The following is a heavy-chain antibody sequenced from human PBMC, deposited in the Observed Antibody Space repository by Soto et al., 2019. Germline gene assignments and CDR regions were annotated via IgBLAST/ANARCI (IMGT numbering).Heavy chain of an antibody. CDR2: IIPIFGTA. J-gene: IGHJ4*02. V-gene: IGHV1-69*12. D-gene: IGHD5-12*01. Sequence: QVQLVQSGAEVKKPGSSVKVSCKASGGTFSSYAISWVRQAPGQGLEWMGGIIPIFGTANYAQKFQGRVMITADESTSTAYVALSSLRSEDTAVYYCATHEGRDGYNYRYFDYWGQGTLVTVSS. CDR1: GGTFSSYA. CDR3: ATHEGRDGYNYRYFDY.